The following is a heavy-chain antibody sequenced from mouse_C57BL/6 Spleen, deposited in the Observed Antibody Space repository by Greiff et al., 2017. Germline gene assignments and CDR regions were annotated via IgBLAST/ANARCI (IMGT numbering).Heavy chain of an antibody. J-gene: IGHJ4*01. CDR3: ARGRPMGYYAMDY. CDR2: ISDGGSYT. CDR1: GFTFSSYA. Sequence: EVKLVESGGGLVKPGGSLKLSCAASGFTFSSYAMSWVRQTPEKRLEWVATISDGGSYTYYPDNVKGRFTISRDNAKNNLYLQMSHLKSDDTAMYYCARGRPMGYYAMDYWGQVTSVTVSS. V-gene: IGHV5-4*03. D-gene: IGHD1-1*02.